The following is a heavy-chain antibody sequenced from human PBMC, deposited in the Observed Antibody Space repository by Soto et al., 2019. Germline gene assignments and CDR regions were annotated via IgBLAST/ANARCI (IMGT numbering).Heavy chain of an antibody. CDR1: GGSISSGGYY. D-gene: IGHD5-12*01. Sequence: QVQLQESGPGLVKPSQTLYLTCTVSGGSISSGGYYWSWIRQHPGKGLEWIGYIYYSGSTYYNPSLKSRVTISVDTSKNQFSLKLSSVTAADTAVYYCARVGRYSGYAGWFDPWGQGTLVTVSS. CDR2: IYYSGST. V-gene: IGHV4-31*03. CDR3: ARVGRYSGYAGWFDP. J-gene: IGHJ5*02.